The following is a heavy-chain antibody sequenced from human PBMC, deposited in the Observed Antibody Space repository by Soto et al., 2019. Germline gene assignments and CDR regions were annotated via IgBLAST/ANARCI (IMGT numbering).Heavy chain of an antibody. J-gene: IGHJ5*02. CDR2: ISSSSTI. D-gene: IGHD1-26*01. CDR1: GFTFSSYS. CDR3: EREGGNLNWFDP. Sequence: PGGSLRLSCAASGFTFSSYSMNWVRQAPGKGLEWVSYISSSSTIYYADSVEGRFTISRDNAKNSLYLQMNSLRDEDTAVYYCEREGGNLNWFDPWGQGTLVTVSS. V-gene: IGHV3-48*02.